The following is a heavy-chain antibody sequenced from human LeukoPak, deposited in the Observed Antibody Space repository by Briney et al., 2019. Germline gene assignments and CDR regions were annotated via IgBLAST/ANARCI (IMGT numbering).Heavy chain of an antibody. Sequence: PSETLSLTCTVSGGSISSYYWSWIRQPAGKGLEWIGRIYTSGSTNYNPSLKSRVTTSVDTSKNQFSLKLNSVTAADTAVYYCARGGSGSYFDAFDIWGQGTMVTVSS. CDR1: GGSISSYY. CDR3: ARGGSGSYFDAFDI. J-gene: IGHJ3*02. D-gene: IGHD1-26*01. CDR2: IYTSGST. V-gene: IGHV4-4*07.